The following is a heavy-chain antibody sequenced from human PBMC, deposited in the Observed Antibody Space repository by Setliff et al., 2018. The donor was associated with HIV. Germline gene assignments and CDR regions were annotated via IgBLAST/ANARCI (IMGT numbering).Heavy chain of an antibody. CDR2: INSYGSST. Sequence: GESLKISCAASGFIFSSYEMNRVRQAPGKGLEWVSYINSYGSSTYYADSVKGRFTISRDNAKNSLYLQMNSLRAEDTAVYYCARKGDWGQGTLVTVSS. V-gene: IGHV3-48*03. J-gene: IGHJ4*02. CDR1: GFIFSSYE. CDR3: ARKGD.